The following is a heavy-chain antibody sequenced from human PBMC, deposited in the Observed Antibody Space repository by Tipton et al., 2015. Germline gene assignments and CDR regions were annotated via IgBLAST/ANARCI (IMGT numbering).Heavy chain of an antibody. Sequence: TLSLTCAVSAYSISSDYYWGWIRQPPGKGLEWIGSISHSGNTNYTPSLKSRLTISVDKSKNHFSLKLNSVTAADTAVYYCARGHCFNSGCHPQDEAFDIWGHGTMLTVSS. V-gene: IGHV4-38-2*01. CDR3: ARGHCFNSGCHPQDEAFDI. CDR2: ISHSGNT. D-gene: IGHD2-21*01. J-gene: IGHJ3*02. CDR1: AYSISSDYY.